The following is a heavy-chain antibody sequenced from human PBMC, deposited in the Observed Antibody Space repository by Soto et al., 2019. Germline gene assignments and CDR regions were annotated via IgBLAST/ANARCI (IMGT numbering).Heavy chain of an antibody. D-gene: IGHD6-19*01. CDR3: AKEAGIAVAGAPLDY. Sequence: GGALRLSCAASGFTLYSYAMSWVRQAPGKGLEWVSAISGSGGSTYYADSVKGRFTISRDNSKNTLYLQMNSLRAEDTAVYYCAKEAGIAVAGAPLDYWGQGTLVTVSS. J-gene: IGHJ4*02. CDR1: GFTLYSYA. V-gene: IGHV3-23*01. CDR2: ISGSGGST.